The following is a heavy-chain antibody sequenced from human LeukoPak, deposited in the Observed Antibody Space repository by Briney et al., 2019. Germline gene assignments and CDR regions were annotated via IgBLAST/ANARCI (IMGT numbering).Heavy chain of an antibody. V-gene: IGHV3-48*03. CDR1: GFTFSSYE. J-gene: IGHJ3*02. CDR2: ISSSGSTI. Sequence: GGSLRLSCAASGFTFSSYEMNWVRQAPGKGLEWVSYISSSGSTIYYADSVKGRFTISRDNAKNSLYLQMNSLRAEDTAVYYCARHYYDRSGDDAFDIWGQGTMVTVSS. D-gene: IGHD3-22*01. CDR3: ARHYYDRSGDDAFDI.